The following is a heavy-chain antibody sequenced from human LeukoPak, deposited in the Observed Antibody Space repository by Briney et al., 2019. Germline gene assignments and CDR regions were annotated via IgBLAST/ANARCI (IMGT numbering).Heavy chain of an antibody. Sequence: GGSLRLSCAASGFTFSAYAMSWVRQAPGKGLEWVSTISGSGSLTYYADSVKGRFTISRDNSKNTLSLQMNSLRAEDTAVYFCAKGFYSGNYYRIDYWGQGTLVTVSS. J-gene: IGHJ4*02. V-gene: IGHV3-23*01. CDR1: GFTFSAYA. CDR3: AKGFYSGNYYRIDY. D-gene: IGHD1-26*01. CDR2: ISGSGSLT.